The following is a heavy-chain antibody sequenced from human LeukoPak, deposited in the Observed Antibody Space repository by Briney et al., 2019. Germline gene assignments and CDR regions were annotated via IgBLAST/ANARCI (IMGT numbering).Heavy chain of an antibody. V-gene: IGHV5-51*01. CDR3: ARRADYCSATTCPFDY. D-gene: IGHD2-15*01. J-gene: IGHJ4*02. CDR1: EYSFPTYW. Sequence: GESLKIFCKGSEYSFPTYWIGWVRQTPGKGLEWMGIIYPGDSDTRYSPSFQGQVTISADESVNTAYLQWRSLKASDTAIYYCARRADYCSATTCPFDYWGQGTLVTVSS. CDR2: IYPGDSDT.